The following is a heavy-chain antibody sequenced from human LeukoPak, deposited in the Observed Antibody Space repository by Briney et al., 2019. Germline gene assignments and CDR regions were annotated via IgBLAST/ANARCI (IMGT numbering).Heavy chain of an antibody. J-gene: IGHJ3*02. CDR1: GGSFSGYY. D-gene: IGHD6-13*01. Sequence: SETLSLTCAVYGGSFSGYYWSWIRQPPGKGLEWIGEINHSGSTNYNPSLKSRVTISVDTSKNQFSLKLSSVTAADTAVYYCREAAAGTLDAFDIWGQGTMVTVSS. V-gene: IGHV4-34*01. CDR3: REAAAGTLDAFDI. CDR2: INHSGST.